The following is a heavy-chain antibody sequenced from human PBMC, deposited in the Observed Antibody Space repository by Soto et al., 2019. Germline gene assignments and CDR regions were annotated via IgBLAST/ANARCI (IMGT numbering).Heavy chain of an antibody. CDR1: GGSISSSSYY. CDR3: ARHVNVGWFDP. V-gene: IGHV4-39*01. CDR2: IYYSGST. Sequence: QLQLQESGPGLVKPSETLSLTCTVSGGSISSSSYYWGWIRQPPGKGLEWIGSIYYSGSTYYNPSLKSRVTISVDTSKNQFSLKLSSVTAADTAVYYCARHVNVGWFDPWGQGTLVTVSS. J-gene: IGHJ5*02.